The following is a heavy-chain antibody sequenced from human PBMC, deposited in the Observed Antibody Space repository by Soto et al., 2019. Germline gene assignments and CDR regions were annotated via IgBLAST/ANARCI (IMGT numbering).Heavy chain of an antibody. CDR3: ARAQIYCSGGSCYLDAFDI. CDR1: GYTFTSYG. CDR2: ISAYNGNT. D-gene: IGHD2-15*01. Sequence: ASVKVSCKASGYTFTSYGISWVRQAPGQGLEWMGWISAYNGNTNYAQKLQGRVTMTTDTSTGTAYMELRSLRSDDTAVYYCARAQIYCSGGSCYLDAFDIWGQGTMVTVSS. J-gene: IGHJ3*02. V-gene: IGHV1-18*01.